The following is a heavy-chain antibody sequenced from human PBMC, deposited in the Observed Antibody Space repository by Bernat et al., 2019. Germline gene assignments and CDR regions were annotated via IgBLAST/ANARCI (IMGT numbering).Heavy chain of an antibody. CDR3: AGGVVVTASDY. CDR1: GGSISSYY. CDR2: IYYSGST. J-gene: IGHJ4*02. V-gene: IGHV4-59*01. Sequence: QVQLQESGPGLVKPSETLSLTCTVSGGSISSYYWSWIRQPPGKGLEWIGYIYYSGSTNYNPSLKSRVTISVDTSKNQFSLKLSSVTAADTAMYYCAGGVVVTASDYWGQGTLVTVSS. D-gene: IGHD2-21*02.